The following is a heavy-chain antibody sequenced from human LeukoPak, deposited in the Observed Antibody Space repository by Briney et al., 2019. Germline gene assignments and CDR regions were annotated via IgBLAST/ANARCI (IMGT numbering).Heavy chain of an antibody. J-gene: IGHJ6*02. V-gene: IGHV3-30*02. CDR2: IRYDGSNK. CDR3: AKDEWVAAAGTALTWYYYGMDV. CDR1: AFTFSSYG. Sequence: AGSLSRYCAAYAFTFSSYGMHWVRQAQGKGLEWVAFIRYDGSNKYYADSVKGRFTISRDNSKNTLYLQMNSLRAEDTAVYYCAKDEWVAAAGTALTWYYYGMDVWGQGTTVTVSS. D-gene: IGHD6-13*01.